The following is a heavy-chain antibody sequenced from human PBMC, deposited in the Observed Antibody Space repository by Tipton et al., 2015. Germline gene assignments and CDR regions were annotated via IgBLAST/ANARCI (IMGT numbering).Heavy chain of an antibody. J-gene: IGHJ3*01. D-gene: IGHD3-10*01. CDR2: IWPSGST. V-gene: IGHV4-4*02. CDR3: TRGRTMVNTAFYL. Sequence: TLSLTCAVSGGSISSDHWWNWVRQIPGRGLEWIGEIWPSGSTNYNPSLKSRVTMSIDTSKNLFSLNLNSMTAADTAVYYCTRGRTMVNTAFYLWGQGTMVTVSS. CDR1: GGSISSDHW.